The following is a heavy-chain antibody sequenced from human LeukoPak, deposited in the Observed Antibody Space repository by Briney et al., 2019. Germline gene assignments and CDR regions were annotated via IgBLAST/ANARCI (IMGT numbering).Heavy chain of an antibody. CDR2: ISYDGSNK. D-gene: IGHD3-10*01. J-gene: IGHJ4*02. V-gene: IGHV3-30-3*01. Sequence: GGSLRLSCAASGFTFSSYAMHRVRQAPGKGLERVAVISYDGSNKYYADSVKGRFTISRDNSKNTLYLQMNSLRAEDTAVYYCARERITMVRGVIRFDYWGQGTLVTVSS. CDR3: ARERITMVRGVIRFDY. CDR1: GFTFSSYA.